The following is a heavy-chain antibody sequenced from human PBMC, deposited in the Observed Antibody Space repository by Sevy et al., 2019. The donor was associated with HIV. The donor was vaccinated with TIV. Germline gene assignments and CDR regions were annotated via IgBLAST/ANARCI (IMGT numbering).Heavy chain of an antibody. CDR2: IYYSGST. V-gene: IGHV4-59*08. CDR3: ARQSVTYDILTGWNYYGVDV. CDR1: GDSISSNY. Sequence: SETLSLTCTVSGDSISSNYWNWIRQPPGKGLEWIGYIYYSGSTNYNPPLKSRVTISVDTSKNQFSLRLSSVTAADTAVYYCARQSVTYDILTGWNYYGVDVWGQGTTVTVSS. J-gene: IGHJ6*02. D-gene: IGHD3-9*01.